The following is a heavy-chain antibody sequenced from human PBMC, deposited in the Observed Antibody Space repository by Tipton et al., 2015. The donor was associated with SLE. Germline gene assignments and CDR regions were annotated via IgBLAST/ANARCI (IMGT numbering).Heavy chain of an antibody. CDR1: GGSISTSNYY. J-gene: IGHJ4*02. CDR3: ARLYYDILTGSSRDWYFDY. V-gene: IGHV4-39*07. CDR2: IYYSGST. D-gene: IGHD3-9*01. Sequence: TLSLTCAVSGGSISTSNYYWGWIRQPPGKGLEWIGSIYYSGSTYYNPSLKSRVTISVDTSKNQFSLKLSSVTAADTAVYYCARLYYDILTGSSRDWYFDYWGQGTLVTVSS.